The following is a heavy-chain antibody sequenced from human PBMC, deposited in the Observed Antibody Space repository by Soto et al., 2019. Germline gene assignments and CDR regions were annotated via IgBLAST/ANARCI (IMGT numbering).Heavy chain of an antibody. D-gene: IGHD2-2*01. CDR3: ARGPGYCSSTSCYRFDY. V-gene: IGHV4-59*01. CDR2: IYYSGST. Sequence: SETLSLTCTVSDGSISNYYWSWIRQPPGKELEWIGYIYYSGSTNYNPSLKSRVTISVDTSKNQFSLQLISVTAADTAVYYCARGPGYCSSTSCYRFDYWGQGTLVTVSS. J-gene: IGHJ4*02. CDR1: DGSISNYY.